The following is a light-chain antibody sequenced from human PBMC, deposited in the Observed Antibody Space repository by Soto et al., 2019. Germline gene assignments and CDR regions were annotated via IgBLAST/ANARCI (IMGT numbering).Light chain of an antibody. J-gene: IGKJ5*01. Sequence: LDQYPCTLCLSPGESASLSCRDSQSFGGTSLAWYQQKPGQSPRLVIYGASSRATDIPDRFSGGGSGTDFTLTISSLETEDFAVYYCQQRSNWLTFTFGQGTRLKIK. CDR2: GAS. CDR3: QQRSNWLTFT. V-gene: IGKV3D-20*02. CDR1: QSFGGTS.